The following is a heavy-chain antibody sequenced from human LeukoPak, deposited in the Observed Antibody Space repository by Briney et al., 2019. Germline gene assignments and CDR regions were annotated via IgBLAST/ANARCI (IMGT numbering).Heavy chain of an antibody. D-gene: IGHD5-18*01. J-gene: IGHJ3*02. CDR3: ARELWLRAFDI. CDR1: GGSISSYY. CDR2: IYYSGST. V-gene: IGHV4-59*01. Sequence: PSETLSLTCTVSGGSISSYYWSWIRQPPGKGLEWIGYIYYSGSTNYNPSLKSRVTISVDTSKNQFSLKLSSVTAADTAVYYCARELWLRAFDIWGQGTMVTVSS.